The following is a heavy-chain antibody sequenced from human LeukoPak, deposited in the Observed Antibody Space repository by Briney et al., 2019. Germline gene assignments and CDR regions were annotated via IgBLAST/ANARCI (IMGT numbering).Heavy chain of an antibody. CDR2: TYYRSKWYN. CDR1: GNSVSSNSAA. D-gene: IGHD3-16*01. V-gene: IGHV6-1*01. Sequence: SQTLSLTCAISGNSVSSNSAAWHWLRQSPSRGLEWLGRTYYRSKWYNDYAVSVKSRITINPDTSKNQLSLQLNSVTPEDTAVYYCARGGGAIATWGQGTLVTVSS. J-gene: IGHJ5*02. CDR3: ARGGGAIAT.